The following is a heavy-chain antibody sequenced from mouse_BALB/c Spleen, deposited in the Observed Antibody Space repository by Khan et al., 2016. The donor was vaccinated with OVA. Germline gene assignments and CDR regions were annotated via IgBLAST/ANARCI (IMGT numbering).Heavy chain of an antibody. CDR3: ARAGYGGFAY. J-gene: IGHJ3*01. CDR2: ISDGGGST. D-gene: IGHD1-1*02. V-gene: IGHV5-4*02. CDR1: GFSFRDYY. Sequence: VQLKESGGGLVKPGGSLKLSCAASGFSFRDYYMYWIRQTPEERLEWVATISDGGGSTYYPDSVKGRFTISRDNAENNLYLQMSSLKSEDTAKYYCARAGYGGFAYWGQGTLVTVSA.